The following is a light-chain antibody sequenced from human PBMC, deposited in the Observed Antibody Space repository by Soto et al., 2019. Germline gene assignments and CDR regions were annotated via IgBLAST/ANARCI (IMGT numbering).Light chain of an antibody. CDR1: QSVSTW. Sequence: DIQMTQSPSTLCASVGGTVTITCLASQSVSTWLAWYQQKPGKAPKLLIYDASSLESGVPSRFSGSGYGTDFTLTITTLQPEDVGIYYCQKCHATPLNFGQGTRLEI. CDR3: QKCHATPLN. V-gene: IGKV1-5*01. J-gene: IGKJ5*01. CDR2: DAS.